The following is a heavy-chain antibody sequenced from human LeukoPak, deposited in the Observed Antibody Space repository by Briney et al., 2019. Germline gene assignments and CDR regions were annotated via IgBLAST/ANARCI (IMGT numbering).Heavy chain of an antibody. D-gene: IGHD3-22*01. CDR1: GFTFSNYW. Sequence: GGSLRLSCAASGFTFSNYWMHWVRQAPGKGLVWVSRINTDGSSTNYADSVKGRFTISRDNAKNSLYLQMNSLRGEDTAVYYCARGTLYYYDSSGYKDYWGQGTLVTVSS. V-gene: IGHV3-74*01. CDR3: ARGTLYYYDSSGYKDY. J-gene: IGHJ4*02. CDR2: INTDGSST.